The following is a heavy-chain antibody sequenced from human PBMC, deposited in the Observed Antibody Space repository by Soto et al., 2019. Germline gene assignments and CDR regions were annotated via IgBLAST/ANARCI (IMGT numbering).Heavy chain of an antibody. CDR3: ARGLRSYDFWSGFNLFDP. CDR1: GYTFTSYG. Sequence: QVQLVQSGAEVKKPGASVKVSCKASGYTFTSYGISWVRQAPGQGLERMGWISAYNGNTNYAQKLQGRVTMTTDTSTSTAYMELRSLRSDDTAVYYCARGLRSYDFWSGFNLFDPWGQGTLVTVSS. CDR2: ISAYNGNT. V-gene: IGHV1-18*04. D-gene: IGHD3-3*01. J-gene: IGHJ5*02.